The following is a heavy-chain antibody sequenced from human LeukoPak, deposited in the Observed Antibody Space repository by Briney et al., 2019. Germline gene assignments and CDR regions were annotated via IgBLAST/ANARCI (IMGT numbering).Heavy chain of an antibody. V-gene: IGHV1-2*02. CDR3: ARDKGGYSGYDFDY. CDR2: INPNSGGT. J-gene: IGHJ4*02. Sequence: GASVKVSCKASGYTLTGYYMHWVRQAPGQGLEWMGWINPNSGGTNYAQKFQGRVTMTRDTSISTAYMELSRLRSDDTAVYYCARDKGGYSGYDFDYWGQGTLVTVSS. D-gene: IGHD5-12*01. CDR1: GYTLTGYY.